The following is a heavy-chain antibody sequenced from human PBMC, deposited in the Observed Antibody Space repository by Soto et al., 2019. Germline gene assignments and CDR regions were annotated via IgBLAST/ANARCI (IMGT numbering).Heavy chain of an antibody. V-gene: IGHV4-34*01. CDR1: GGSFSGYY. CDR2: VNPSGST. J-gene: IGHJ4*02. D-gene: IGHD5-12*01. CDR3: ARGSPTFSQVATISY. Sequence: SETLSLTCAVYGGSFSGYYWSWIRQPPGKGLEWIGEVNPSGSTNYNPSLKSRVTISVDTSKNQFSLKLTSVTAADTAVYYCARGSPTFSQVATISYWGQGTLVTVSS.